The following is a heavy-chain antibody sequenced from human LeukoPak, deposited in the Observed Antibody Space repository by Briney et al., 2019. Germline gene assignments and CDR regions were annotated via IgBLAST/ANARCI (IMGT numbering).Heavy chain of an antibody. J-gene: IGHJ3*01. CDR3: ARIRDGYNDAYDL. D-gene: IGHD5-24*01. CDR2: IDPDGGNT. V-gene: IGHV1-46*01. CDR1: GYTYTDSY. Sequence: ASVKVSGKASGYTYTDSYVHWVRQAPGQVLEWMGLIDPDGGNTNYAQNFQGRVTLTRDTSTSTLYMELSSLRSEDTAIYYCARIRDGYNDAYDLWGQGTVVTVPS.